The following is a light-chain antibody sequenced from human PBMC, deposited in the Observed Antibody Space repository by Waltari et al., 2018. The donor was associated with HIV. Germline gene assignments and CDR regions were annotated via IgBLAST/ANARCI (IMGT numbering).Light chain of an antibody. Sequence: QSALTQPPSASGSPGQSVTISCTGTSSDVGGYNYVSWYQQHPGKAPKLMIYGVNKRPSGGRDRCSGARSGNTAALTFHGLQGEDEAEYYCISYGGSNNVVFGGGTKLTVL. V-gene: IGLV2-8*01. CDR1: SSDVGGYNY. CDR2: GVN. CDR3: ISYGGSNNVV. J-gene: IGLJ2*01.